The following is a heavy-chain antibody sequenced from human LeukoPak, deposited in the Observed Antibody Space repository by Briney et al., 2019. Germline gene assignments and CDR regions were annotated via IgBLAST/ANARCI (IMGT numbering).Heavy chain of an antibody. D-gene: IGHD2-8*01. J-gene: IGHJ6*02. Sequence: SETLSLTCTVSGGSISSSYYYWGWIRQPPGKGLEWIGSIYYSGSTYYNPSLKSRVTISVDTSKNQFSLKLSSVTAADTAVYYCAREGVLPRRVGMDVWGQGTTVTVSS. CDR1: GGSISSSYYY. CDR3: AREGVLPRRVGMDV. V-gene: IGHV4-39*07. CDR2: IYYSGST.